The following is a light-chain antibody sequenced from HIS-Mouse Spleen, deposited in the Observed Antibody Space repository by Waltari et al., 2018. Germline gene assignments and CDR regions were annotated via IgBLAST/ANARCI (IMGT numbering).Light chain of an antibody. Sequence: DIQMTQSHSTMSASVGDRVPIACRASQSISSWLAWYQQKPGKAPKLLIYKASSLESGVPSRFSGSGSGTEFTLTISSLQPDDFATYYCQQYNSYLTFGGGTKVEIK. V-gene: IGKV1-5*03. CDR1: QSISSW. CDR3: QQYNSYLT. J-gene: IGKJ4*01. CDR2: KAS.